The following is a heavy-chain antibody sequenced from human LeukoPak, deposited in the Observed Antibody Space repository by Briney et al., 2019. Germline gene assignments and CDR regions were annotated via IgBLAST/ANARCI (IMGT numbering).Heavy chain of an antibody. D-gene: IGHD2-2*01. J-gene: IGHJ4*02. V-gene: IGHV1-18*01. CDR2: ISAYNGNT. CDR1: NYTFTNYG. CDR3: ARDVGEYCSSTNCYASHY. Sequence: ASVKVSCKASNYTFTNYGISWVRQAPGQGLEWMGWISAYNGNTNYAQTLQGRVTMTTDTSTSTAYMELSSLRSDDTAVYYCARDVGEYCSSTNCYASHYWGQGTLVTVSS.